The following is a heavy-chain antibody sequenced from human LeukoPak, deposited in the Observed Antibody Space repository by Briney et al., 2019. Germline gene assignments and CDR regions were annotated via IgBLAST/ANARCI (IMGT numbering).Heavy chain of an antibody. D-gene: IGHD2-15*01. V-gene: IGHV3-23*01. J-gene: IGHJ4*02. Sequence: GGSLRLSCAASGFTFSDSAMNWVRQAPGKGLEWVSIISGSGTVTYYADSVKGRFTISRDNSKNTLYLQMNSLRAEDTAVYYCAKTSVGEGRIIGSGYFDNWGQGTLVTVSS. CDR2: ISGSGTVT. CDR3: AKTSVGEGRIIGSGYFDN. CDR1: GFTFSDSA.